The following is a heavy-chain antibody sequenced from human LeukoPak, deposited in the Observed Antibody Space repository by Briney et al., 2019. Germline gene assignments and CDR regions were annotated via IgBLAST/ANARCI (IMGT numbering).Heavy chain of an antibody. CDR2: IYYSGST. CDR3: ARARSGYGLPDAFDI. CDR1: GGSISSYY. Sequence: SETLSLTCTVSGGSISSYYWSWIRKPPGKGLEWIGYIYYSGSTNYNPSLKSRVTISVDTSKNQFSLKLSSVTAADTAVYYCARARSGYGLPDAFDIWGQGTMVTVSS. J-gene: IGHJ3*02. V-gene: IGHV4-59*01. D-gene: IGHD3-22*01.